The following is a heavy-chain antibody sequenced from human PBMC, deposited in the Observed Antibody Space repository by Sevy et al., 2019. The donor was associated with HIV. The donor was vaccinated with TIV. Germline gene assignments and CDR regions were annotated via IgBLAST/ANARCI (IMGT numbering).Heavy chain of an antibody. J-gene: IGHJ4*02. D-gene: IGHD1-26*01. V-gene: IGHV3-30-3*01. CDR2: ISYDGSNK. CDR1: GFTFSSYA. CDR3: AGAWGVGATSPIDY. Sequence: GGSLRLSCAASGFTFSSYAMHWVRQAPGKGLEWVTVISYDGSNKYYADSVKGGFTISRDNSKNTLYLQLNSLRAEDTAVYYCAGAWGVGATSPIDYWGQGTLVTVSS.